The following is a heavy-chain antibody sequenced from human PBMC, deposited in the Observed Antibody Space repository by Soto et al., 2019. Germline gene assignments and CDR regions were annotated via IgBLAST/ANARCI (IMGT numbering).Heavy chain of an antibody. D-gene: IGHD2-2*02. J-gene: IGHJ4*02. Sequence: QVQLVQSGAEVKKPGASVKVSCKASGYTFTSYYMHWVRQAPGQGLEWMGIINPSGGSTSYAQKFQGRVTMPRDTSTSTVYMELSSLRSEDTAVYYCARVGGCSSTSCYTEGNFDYWGQGTLVTVSS. CDR2: INPSGGST. CDR3: ARVGGCSSTSCYTEGNFDY. CDR1: GYTFTSYY. V-gene: IGHV1-46*01.